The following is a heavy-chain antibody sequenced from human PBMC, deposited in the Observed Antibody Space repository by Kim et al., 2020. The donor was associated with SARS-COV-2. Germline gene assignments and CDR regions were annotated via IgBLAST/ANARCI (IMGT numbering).Heavy chain of an antibody. Sequence: GGSLRLSCAASGFTFSSYSMNWVRQAPGKGLEWVSYISSSSSTIYYADSVKGRFTISRDNAKNSLYLQMNSLRAEDTAVYYCARDMWELNHYYGMDVWGQGTTVTVSS. D-gene: IGHD1-26*01. J-gene: IGHJ6*02. CDR2: ISSSSSTI. CDR1: GFTFSSYS. V-gene: IGHV3-48*04. CDR3: ARDMWELNHYYGMDV.